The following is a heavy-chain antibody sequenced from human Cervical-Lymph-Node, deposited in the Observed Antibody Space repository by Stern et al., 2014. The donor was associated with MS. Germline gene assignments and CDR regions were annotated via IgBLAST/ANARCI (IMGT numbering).Heavy chain of an antibody. V-gene: IGHV1-69*01. Sequence: QLVQSGAEVMKPGSSVKVSCKSSGDPSKNDPISWVRQAPGQGLEWMGGIIPILVTPNYAQKFQGRVTITADGSTGTVYMEISSLRSEDTAVYYCARQDAVAGLDYWGQGTLVTVSS. CDR3: ARQDAVAGLDY. CDR1: GDPSKNDP. J-gene: IGHJ4*02. D-gene: IGHD6-19*01. CDR2: IIPILVTP.